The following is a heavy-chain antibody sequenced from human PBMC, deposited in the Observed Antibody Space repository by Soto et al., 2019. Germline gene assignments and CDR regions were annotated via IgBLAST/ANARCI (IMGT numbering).Heavy chain of an antibody. J-gene: IGHJ6*02. CDR3: AAARGYYYYGMDV. D-gene: IGHD6-6*01. V-gene: IGHV1-69*02. Sequence: SVKVSCKASGGSFTSYILTWVRQAPGQGLEWMGRIIPVLGVEYYAQKFQDRVTITADKSTNTAYMELSSLRSEDTAVYYCAAARGYYYYGMDVWGQGTTVTVSS. CDR1: GGSFTSYI. CDR2: IIPVLGVE.